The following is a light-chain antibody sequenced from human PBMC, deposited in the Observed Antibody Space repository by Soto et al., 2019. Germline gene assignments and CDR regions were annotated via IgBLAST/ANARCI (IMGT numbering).Light chain of an antibody. V-gene: IGLV2-14*01. CDR1: SSDVGGYNY. CDR3: SSYTSSSTLMV. J-gene: IGLJ2*01. CDR2: DVS. Sequence: QSALTQPASVSGSPGQSITISCTGTSSDVGGYNYVSWYQQHPGKAPKLMIYDVSNRPSGVSNRFSGSKSGNTASLTISGLQAADEADYYGSSYTSSSTLMVFGGGTKLTVL.